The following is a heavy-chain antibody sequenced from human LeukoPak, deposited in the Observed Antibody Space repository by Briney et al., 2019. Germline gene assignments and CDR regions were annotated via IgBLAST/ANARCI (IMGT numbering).Heavy chain of an antibody. CDR3: ARGMTKIDY. J-gene: IGHJ4*02. D-gene: IGHD4-11*01. Sequence: SETQSLTCTVSGDPINIYYWICIRHPPGRARECIKYIYYSSSTNYNTPLKSRVIISVDTYKKQSSLKLSSVTAADTAVYYCARGMTKIDYWGQGTLVTVSS. CDR1: GDPINIYY. V-gene: IGHV4-59*01. CDR2: IYYSSST.